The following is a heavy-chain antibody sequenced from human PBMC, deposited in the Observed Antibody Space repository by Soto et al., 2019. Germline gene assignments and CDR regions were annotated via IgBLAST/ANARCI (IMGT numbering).Heavy chain of an antibody. CDR1: GFTFSSTP. CDR2: ISWNSGTI. CDR3: AKGGRYCSSTSCYYNEVVGAFDI. D-gene: IGHD2-2*01. J-gene: IGHJ3*02. V-gene: IGHV3-23*01. Sequence: GGSLRLSCAASGFTFSSTPMNWIRQAPGKGLEWVSYISWNSGTIYYADSVKGRFTISRDNSKNTLYLQMNSLRAEDTAVYYCAKGGRYCSSTSCYYNEVVGAFDIWGQGTMVTVSS.